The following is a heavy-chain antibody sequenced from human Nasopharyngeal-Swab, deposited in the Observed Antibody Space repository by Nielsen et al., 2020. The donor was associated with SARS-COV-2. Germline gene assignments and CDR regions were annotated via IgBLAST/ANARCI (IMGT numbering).Heavy chain of an antibody. D-gene: IGHD3-3*01. Sequence: VRQAPGKGLEWVSYISSSSSYIYYADSVKGRFTISRDNAKNSLYLQMNSLRAEDTAVYYCAREMRRYDFWSGYYPDYWGQGTLVTVSS. V-gene: IGHV3-21*05. CDR3: AREMRRYDFWSGYYPDY. J-gene: IGHJ4*02. CDR2: ISSSSSYI.